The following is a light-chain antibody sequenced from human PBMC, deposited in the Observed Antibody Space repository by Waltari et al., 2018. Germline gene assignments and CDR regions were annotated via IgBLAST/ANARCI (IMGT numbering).Light chain of an antibody. CDR2: NTN. Sequence: QTVVTQEPSFSVSPGGTVTLTCGLNSGSVSTGSYASWYQQTPGQPPPMLIYNTNTRSSGAPDRFSGSILGKKAALTITGAQADDESDYYCVLYLGSGIWVFGGGTKLTVL. J-gene: IGLJ3*02. V-gene: IGLV8-61*01. CDR1: SGSVSTGSY. CDR3: VLYLGSGIWV.